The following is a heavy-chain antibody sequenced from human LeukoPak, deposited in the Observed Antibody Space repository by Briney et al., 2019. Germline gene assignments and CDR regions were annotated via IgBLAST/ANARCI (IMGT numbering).Heavy chain of an antibody. CDR3: ARHTWGIFNDAFGI. Sequence: SETLSLTCAVSGYSISSGYHWGWIRQPPGKGLEWIGSIYHSGSTYYNPSLKSRVTISVDTSKNQFSLKLSSVTAADTAVYYCARHTWGIFNDAFGIWGQGTMVTVSS. D-gene: IGHD2-15*01. CDR1: GYSISSGYH. V-gene: IGHV4-38-2*01. CDR2: IYHSGST. J-gene: IGHJ3*02.